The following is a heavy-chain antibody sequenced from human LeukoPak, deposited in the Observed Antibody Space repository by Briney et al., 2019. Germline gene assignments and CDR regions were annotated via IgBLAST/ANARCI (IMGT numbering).Heavy chain of an antibody. V-gene: IGHV4-4*07. J-gene: IGHJ5*02. CDR2: TYTSGST. Sequence: SSETLSLTCTVSGGSISSYYWSWIRQPAGKGLEWIGRTYTSGSTNYNPSLKSRLTMSVDTSKNQFSLKLSSVTAADTAVYYCARDSRYYYDSSGRTRPFDPWGQGTLVTVSS. D-gene: IGHD3-22*01. CDR3: ARDSRYYYDSSGRTRPFDP. CDR1: GGSISSYY.